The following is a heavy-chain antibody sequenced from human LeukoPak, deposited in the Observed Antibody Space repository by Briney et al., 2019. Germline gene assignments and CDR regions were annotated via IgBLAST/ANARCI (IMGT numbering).Heavy chain of an antibody. D-gene: IGHD2-15*01. V-gene: IGHV4-30-2*01. Sequence: PSETLSLTCAVSGGSISIGGYSWSWIRQPPGKGLEWIGYLYHSGSTYYNPSLKSRVTISVDRSKNQFSLKLSSVTAADTAVYYCARGTLGYDYWGQGTLVTVSS. CDR1: GGSISIGGYS. CDR2: LYHSGST. CDR3: ARGTLGYDY. J-gene: IGHJ4*02.